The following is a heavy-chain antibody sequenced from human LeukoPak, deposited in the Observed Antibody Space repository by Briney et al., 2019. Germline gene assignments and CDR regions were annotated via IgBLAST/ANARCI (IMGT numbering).Heavy chain of an antibody. CDR2: ISGSGGST. J-gene: IGHJ4*02. CDR1: GFTFSSYA. V-gene: IGHV3-23*01. D-gene: IGHD3-3*01. CDR3: AKGDYDFWSGYLVC. Sequence: PGGSLRLSCAASGFTFSSYAMSWVRQAPGKGLEWVSAISGSGGSTYYADSVKGRFTISRDTSKNTLYLQMNSLRAEDTAVYYCAKGDYDFWSGYLVCWGQGTLVTVSS.